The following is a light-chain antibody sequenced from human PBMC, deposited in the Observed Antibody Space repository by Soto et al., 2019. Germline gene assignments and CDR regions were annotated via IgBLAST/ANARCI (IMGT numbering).Light chain of an antibody. J-gene: IGLJ3*02. V-gene: IGLV1-40*01. CDR1: SSNIGAGYD. Sequence: QSALTQPPSVSGAPGQRVTISCTGSSSNIGAGYDVHWYQQLPGTAPKVLIYGNSNRPSGVPDRFSGSKSGTSASLAITGLQAEDEADYYCQSYDRSLNGVVFGGGTKLTVL. CDR2: GNS. CDR3: QSYDRSLNGVV.